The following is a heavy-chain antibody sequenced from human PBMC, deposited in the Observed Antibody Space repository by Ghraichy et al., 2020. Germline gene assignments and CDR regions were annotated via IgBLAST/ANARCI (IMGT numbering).Heavy chain of an antibody. J-gene: IGHJ6*02. CDR1: GGSISSSPYF. CDR3: ARRRIMDV. D-gene: IGHD2-21*01. Sequence: SETLSLTCTVSGGSISSSPYFWGWIRQPPGKGLEWIGSIFYSGSTFYNPSLKSRVTISVDTSKNQFSLKLTSVTAADTAVYYCARRRIMDVWGQGTTVTVSS. CDR2: IFYSGST. V-gene: IGHV4-39*01.